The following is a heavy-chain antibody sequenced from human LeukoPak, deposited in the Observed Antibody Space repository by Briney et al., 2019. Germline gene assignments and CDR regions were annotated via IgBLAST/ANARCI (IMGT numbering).Heavy chain of an antibody. J-gene: IGHJ4*02. CDR2: IYHSGST. CDR1: GGSISSYY. Sequence: SETLSLTCTVSGGSISSYYWSWIRQPPGKGLEWIGYIYHSGSTNYNPSLKSRVTISVDTSKNQFSLKLSSVTAADTAVYYCARQRGSVRGVIIYYFDYWGQGTLVTVSS. CDR3: ARQRGSVRGVIIYYFDY. D-gene: IGHD3-10*01. V-gene: IGHV4-59*01.